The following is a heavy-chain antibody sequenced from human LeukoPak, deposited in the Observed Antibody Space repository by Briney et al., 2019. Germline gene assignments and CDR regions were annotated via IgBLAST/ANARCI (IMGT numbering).Heavy chain of an antibody. J-gene: IGHJ5*02. CDR2: IYYSGST. D-gene: IGHD3-3*01. CDR3: ASLKYDPVLRFLEDYNWFDP. V-gene: IGHV4-39*07. Sequence: PSETLSLTCTVSGGSISSSSYYWGWIRQPPGKGLEWIGSIYYSGSTYYNPSLKSRVTISVDTSKNQFSLKLSSVTAADTAVYYCASLKYDPVLRFLEDYNWFDPWGQGTLVTVSS. CDR1: GGSISSSSYY.